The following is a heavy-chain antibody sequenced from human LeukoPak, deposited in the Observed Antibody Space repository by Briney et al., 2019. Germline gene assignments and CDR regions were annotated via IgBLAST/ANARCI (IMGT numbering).Heavy chain of an antibody. CDR1: GFTVSRHY. Sequence: PGGSLRLSCAASGFTVSRHYMSWVRQAPGKGLEWVSIFYSDGSTYYADSVKGRFTISSDNSKNTLYLQMNSLRAEDTAVYYCARSKVRGYFDYWGQGTLVTVSS. CDR3: ARSKVRGYFDY. J-gene: IGHJ4*02. CDR2: FYSDGST. D-gene: IGHD1-26*01. V-gene: IGHV3-66*01.